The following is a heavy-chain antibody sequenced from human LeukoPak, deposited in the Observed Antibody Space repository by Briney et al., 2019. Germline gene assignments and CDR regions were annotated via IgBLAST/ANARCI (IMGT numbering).Heavy chain of an antibody. V-gene: IGHV3-21*04. D-gene: IGHD4-17*01. J-gene: IGHJ4*02. CDR3: ARGSPFYGDPGVVTDY. CDR2: ISSTTTYI. Sequence: GGSLRLSCTGSGFIFSRTTMNWVRQAPGKGLEWVSSISSTTTYISYADSVKGRFTVSRDNAKKSVFLQMDSLGVDDTAVYYCARGSPFYGDPGVVTDYWGQGTLVSVSS. CDR1: GFIFSRTT.